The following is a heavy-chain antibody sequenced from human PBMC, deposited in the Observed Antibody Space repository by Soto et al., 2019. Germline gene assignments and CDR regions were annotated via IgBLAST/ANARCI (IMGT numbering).Heavy chain of an antibody. CDR2: IYYSGST. J-gene: IGHJ5*02. CDR1: GGSISSGGYY. D-gene: IGHD2-2*02. Sequence: SETLSLTCTVSGGSISSGGYYWSWIRQHPGKGLEWIGYIYYSGSTYYNPSLKSRVTISVDTSKNQFSLKLSSVTAADTAVYYCARDQIVVPAAIPGGWFDPWGKGTLVTVSS. CDR3: ARDQIVVPAAIPGGWFDP. V-gene: IGHV4-31*03.